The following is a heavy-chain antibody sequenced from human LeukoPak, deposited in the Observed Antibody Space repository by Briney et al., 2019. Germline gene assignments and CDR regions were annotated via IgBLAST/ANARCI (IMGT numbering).Heavy chain of an antibody. CDR1: GYSFDNYW. Sequence: GESLKISCKASGYSFDNYWIAWVRQMPGKGLECLGIIYPGDSDTRYSPPFRGRVIISVDKSINTAYLQRSSLKASDTAMYYCARRLGTGTPDYWGQGTLVTVSS. CDR2: IYPGDSDT. D-gene: IGHD1-1*01. J-gene: IGHJ4*02. V-gene: IGHV5-51*01. CDR3: ARRLGTGTPDY.